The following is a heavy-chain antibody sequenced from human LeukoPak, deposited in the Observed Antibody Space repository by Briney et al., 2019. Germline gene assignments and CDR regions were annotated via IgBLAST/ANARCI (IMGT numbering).Heavy chain of an antibody. J-gene: IGHJ6*02. CDR1: GFTFSSYG. CDR2: ISYDGSNK. CDR3: SAAPYYYYGMDV. D-gene: IGHD2-2*01. V-gene: IGHV3-30*03. Sequence: PGGSLRLSCAASGFTFSSYGMHWVRQAPGKGLEWVAVISYDGSNKYYADSVKGRFTISRDNSKNTPYLQMNSLRAEDTAVYYCSAAPYYYYGMDVWGQGTTVTVSS.